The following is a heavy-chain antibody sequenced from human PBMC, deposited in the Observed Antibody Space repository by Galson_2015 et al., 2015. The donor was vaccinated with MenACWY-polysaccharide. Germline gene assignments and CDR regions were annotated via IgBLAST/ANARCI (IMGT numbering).Heavy chain of an antibody. J-gene: IGHJ2*01. CDR2: IKSKTDGGTT. V-gene: IGHV3-15*01. CDR3: TTEVIAARLVEDFDL. CDR1: GFTFSNAW. Sequence: LRLSCAASGFTFSNAWMSWVRQAPGKGLEWVGRIKSKTDGGTTDYAAPVKGRFTISRDDSKNTLYLQMNSLKTEDTAVYYCTTEVIAARLVEDFDLWGRGTLVTVSS. D-gene: IGHD6-6*01.